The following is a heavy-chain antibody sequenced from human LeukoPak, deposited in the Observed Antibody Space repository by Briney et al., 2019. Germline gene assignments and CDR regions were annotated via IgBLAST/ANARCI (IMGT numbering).Heavy chain of an antibody. D-gene: IGHD4-17*01. CDR3: AKTSSMTTVTTTAFDI. V-gene: IGHV4-28*01. CDR1: GYSISSSNW. CDR2: IYYSGST. J-gene: IGHJ3*02. Sequence: PSETLSLTCAVSGYSISSSNWWGRIRQPPGKGPEWIGYIYYSGSTYYNPSLKSRVTMSVDTSKNQFSLKLSSVTAVDTAVYYCAKTSSMTTVTTTAFDIWGQETMVTVSS.